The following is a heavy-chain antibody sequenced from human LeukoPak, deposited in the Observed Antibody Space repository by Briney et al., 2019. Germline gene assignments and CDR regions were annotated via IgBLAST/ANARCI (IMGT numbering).Heavy chain of an antibody. CDR1: GFTFSSYA. Sequence: GGSLRLSCAASGFTFSSYAMSWVRQAPGKGLEWVSAISGSGGSTYYADSVKGRFTISRDNSKNTLYLQMNSLRAEDTAVYYCAKESSWGTVVTPGGPSAWGQGTLVTVSS. D-gene: IGHD4-23*01. V-gene: IGHV3-23*01. CDR2: ISGSGGST. J-gene: IGHJ5*02. CDR3: AKESSWGTVVTPGGPSA.